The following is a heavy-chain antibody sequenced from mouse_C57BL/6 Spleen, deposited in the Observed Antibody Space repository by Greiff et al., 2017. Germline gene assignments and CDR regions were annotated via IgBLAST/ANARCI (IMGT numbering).Heavy chain of an antibody. CDR1: GFTFSSYA. D-gene: IGHD2-4*01. J-gene: IGHJ1*03. CDR3: ASYDYDWYFDV. V-gene: IGHV5-4*03. Sequence: EVMLVESGGGLVKPGGSLKLSCAASGFTFSSYAMSWVRQTPEKRLEWVATISDGGSYTYYPDNVKGRFTISRDNAKNNLYLQMSHLKSEDTAMYYCASYDYDWYFDVWGTGTTVTVSS. CDR2: ISDGGSYT.